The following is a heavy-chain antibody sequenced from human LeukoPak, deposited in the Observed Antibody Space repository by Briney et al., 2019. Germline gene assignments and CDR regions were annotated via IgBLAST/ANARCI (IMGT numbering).Heavy chain of an antibody. CDR3: AKSLLAPYYYDSSGYPDDY. CDR2: ISGSGGST. CDR1: GFTFSSYA. Sequence: GGSLRLSCAASGFTFSSYAMSWVRQAPGKGPEWVSAISGSGGSTYYADSVKGRFTISRDNSKNTLYLQMNSLRAEDTAVYYCAKSLLAPYYYDSSGYPDDYWGQGTLVTVSS. J-gene: IGHJ4*02. V-gene: IGHV3-23*01. D-gene: IGHD3-22*01.